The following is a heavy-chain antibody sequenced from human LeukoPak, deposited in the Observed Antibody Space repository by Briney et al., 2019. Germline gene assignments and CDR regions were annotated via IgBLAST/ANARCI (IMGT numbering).Heavy chain of an antibody. CDR2: INHSGST. Sequence: PSETLSLTCAVYGGSFSGYYWSWIRQPPGKGLEWIGEINHSGSTNYNPSLKSRVTISVDTSKNQFSLKLSSVTAADTAVYYCARTGYSSGWSTNYYYYYYMDVWGKGTTVTVSS. CDR1: GGSFSGYY. J-gene: IGHJ6*03. V-gene: IGHV4-34*01. CDR3: ARTGYSSGWSTNYYYYYYMDV. D-gene: IGHD6-19*01.